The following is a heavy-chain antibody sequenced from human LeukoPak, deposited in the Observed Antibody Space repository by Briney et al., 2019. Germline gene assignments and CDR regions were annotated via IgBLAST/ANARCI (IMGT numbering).Heavy chain of an antibody. CDR1: GGSISSYY. V-gene: IGHV4-59*01. Sequence: SETLSLTCTVSGGSISSYYWSWIRQPPGKGLEWIGYIYYSGSTNYDPSLKSRVTISVDTSKNQFSLKLSSVTAADTAVYYCARGTPTTYGMDVWGQGTTVTVSS. J-gene: IGHJ6*02. D-gene: IGHD2-2*01. CDR2: IYYSGST. CDR3: ARGTPTTYGMDV.